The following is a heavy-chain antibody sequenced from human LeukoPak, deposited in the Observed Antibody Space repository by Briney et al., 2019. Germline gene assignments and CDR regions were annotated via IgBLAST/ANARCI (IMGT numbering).Heavy chain of an antibody. CDR2: ISSSSSYI. CDR1: GFTFSNYA. D-gene: IGHD6-6*01. CDR3: ADVPPSGY. J-gene: IGHJ4*02. Sequence: GGSLRLSCAASGFTFSNYAMNWVRQAPGKGLEWVSSISSSSSYIYYADSVKGRFTISRDNAKNSLYLQMNSLRAEDTAVYYCADVPPSGYWGQGTLVTVSS. V-gene: IGHV3-21*01.